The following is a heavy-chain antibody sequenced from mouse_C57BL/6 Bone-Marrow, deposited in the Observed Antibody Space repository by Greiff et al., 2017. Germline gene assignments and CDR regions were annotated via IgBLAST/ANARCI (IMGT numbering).Heavy chain of an antibody. Sequence: EVQLQQSGAELVRPGSSVKMSCKTSGYTFTSYGINWVKQRPGQGLEWIGYIYIGNGYTDYNEKFKGKATLTSDTSSSTAYMQLSILTSEDSAIYFCARETHYGSSPYYAMDYWGQGTSVTVSS. D-gene: IGHD1-1*01. J-gene: IGHJ4*01. CDR3: ARETHYGSSPYYAMDY. V-gene: IGHV1-58*01. CDR1: GYTFTSYG. CDR2: IYIGNGYT.